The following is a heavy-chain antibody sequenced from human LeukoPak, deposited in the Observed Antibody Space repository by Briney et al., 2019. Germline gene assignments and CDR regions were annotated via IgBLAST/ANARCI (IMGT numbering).Heavy chain of an antibody. Sequence: SQTLSLTCAISGDSIFSNSAAWNWIRQSPSRGLEWLGRTYYRSKWYNDYAVSLKSRITINPDTSKNQFSLQLNSVTPEDTAVYYCARELRHNYVSGSYPPSDWGQGTLVTVSS. CDR1: GDSIFSNSAA. CDR2: TYYRSKWYN. CDR3: ARELRHNYVSGSYPPSD. J-gene: IGHJ4*02. V-gene: IGHV6-1*01. D-gene: IGHD3-10*01.